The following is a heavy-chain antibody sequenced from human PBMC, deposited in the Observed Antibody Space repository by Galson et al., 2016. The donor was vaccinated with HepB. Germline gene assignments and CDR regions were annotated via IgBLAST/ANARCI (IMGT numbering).Heavy chain of an antibody. V-gene: IGHV3-30*18. CDR1: GFTFSNYG. CDR3: AKGGKWFGGSAFDI. J-gene: IGHJ3*02. D-gene: IGHD3-10*01. Sequence: SLRLSCAASGFTFSNYGMRWVRQAPGKGLEWVAVISYDAANDYYADSVKGRFTISRDNTKNTYLQMNSLRPEDTAVYYCAKGGKWFGGSAFDIWGQGTMVTVSS. CDR2: ISYDAAND.